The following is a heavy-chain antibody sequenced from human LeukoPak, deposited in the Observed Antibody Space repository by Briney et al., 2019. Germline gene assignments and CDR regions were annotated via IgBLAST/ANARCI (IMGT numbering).Heavy chain of an antibody. CDR3: ARAVGSGSFQTYYYYMDV. CDR2: IYTSGSI. D-gene: IGHD3-10*01. CDR1: GGSISSYY. J-gene: IGHJ6*03. V-gene: IGHV4-4*07. Sequence: SETLSLTCTVSGGSISSYYWSWIRQPARKGLEWIGRIYTSGSITYNPSLKSRVSMSVDTSKNQFSLKLSSVTAADTAVYYCARAVGSGSFQTYYYYMDVWGKGTTVTISS.